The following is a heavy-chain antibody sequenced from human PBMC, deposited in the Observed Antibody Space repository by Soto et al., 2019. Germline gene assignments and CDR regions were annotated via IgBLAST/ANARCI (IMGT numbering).Heavy chain of an antibody. CDR1: GSSISGRTW. V-gene: IGHV4-28*01. CDR3: ARREIQGPIDY. CDR2: FYYSGTT. Sequence: PSETLSLTFAVSGSSISGRTWRGWSRQPPGDGLEWIGYFYYSGTTYFNPSLKSRVTMSVDTSKNQFSLKLTSVTAVDTALYYCARREIQGPIDYWGQGTLVTVSS. D-gene: IGHD1-26*01. J-gene: IGHJ4*02.